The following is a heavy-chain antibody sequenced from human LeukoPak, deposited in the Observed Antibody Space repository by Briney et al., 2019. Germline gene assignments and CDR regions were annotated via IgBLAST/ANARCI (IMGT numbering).Heavy chain of an antibody. CDR2: IYYSGST. CDR3: AGVMLHYFDY. J-gene: IGHJ4*02. CDR1: GGSISSSSYY. V-gene: IGHV4-39*01. D-gene: IGHD2-21*01. Sequence: SETLSLTCTVSGGSISSSSYYWGWIRQPPGKGLEWIGSIYYSGSTYYNPSLKSRVTISVDTSKNQFSLKLSSVTAADTAVYYCAGVMLHYFDYWGQGTLVTVSS.